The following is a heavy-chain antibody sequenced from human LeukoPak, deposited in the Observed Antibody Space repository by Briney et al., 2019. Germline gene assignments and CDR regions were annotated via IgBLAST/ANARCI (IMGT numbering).Heavy chain of an antibody. CDR3: AMQVGIYGDYNNWFDP. Sequence: SETLSLTCTVSGAPLNNYYWNWVRQPPGKELEWIGNVDYSGSTRYNPSLKSRATMSLDSSKNQFSLRLTSVTAADMAVYYCAMQVGIYGDYNNWFDPWGQGAWVTVSS. J-gene: IGHJ5*02. CDR1: GAPLNNYY. D-gene: IGHD4-17*01. CDR2: VDYSGST. V-gene: IGHV4-59*08.